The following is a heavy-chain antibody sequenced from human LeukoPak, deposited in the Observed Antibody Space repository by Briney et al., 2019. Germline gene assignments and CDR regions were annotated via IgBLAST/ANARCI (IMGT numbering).Heavy chain of an antibody. D-gene: IGHD1-1*01. J-gene: IGHJ4*02. V-gene: IGHV4-38-2*02. CDR2: IYQSGRT. CDR3: ARAEINDDIRY. CDR1: GDSIRIVYT. Sequence: SETLSLTCTVSGDSIRIVYTWDWIRLSPGKGLEWLGSIYQSGRTSDNPSLKSRVPLSIDTSKNQFSLKLTPVTAADTAVYYCARAEINDDIRYWGQGIPVIVSS.